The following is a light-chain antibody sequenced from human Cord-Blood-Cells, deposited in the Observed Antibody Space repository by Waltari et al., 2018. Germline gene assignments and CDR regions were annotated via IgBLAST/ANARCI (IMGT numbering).Light chain of an antibody. Sequence: DIQMTQSPSTLSASVGDRVTITCRASQSISSWLAWYQQKQGKAPKLLIYDASSLESGVPSRFSGSGSGTEFTLTISSLQPDDFATYYCQQYNSYLFGQGTKVEIK. V-gene: IGKV1-5*01. CDR1: QSISSW. CDR3: QQYNSYL. CDR2: DAS. J-gene: IGKJ1*01.